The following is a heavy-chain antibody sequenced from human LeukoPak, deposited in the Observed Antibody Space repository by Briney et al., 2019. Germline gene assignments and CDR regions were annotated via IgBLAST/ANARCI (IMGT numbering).Heavy chain of an antibody. J-gene: IGHJ1*01. CDR1: GFAFSRYE. CDR3: ARDEGYFQH. V-gene: IGHV3-48*03. CDR2: ITSGGGTI. Sequence: GGSLRLSCEASGFAFSRYEMNWVRQAPGRGLEWVAYITSGGGTIYYAESLKGRFTISRDNAENSLYLQMNNLRAEDTAVYYCARDEGYFQHWGQGTLVTVSS.